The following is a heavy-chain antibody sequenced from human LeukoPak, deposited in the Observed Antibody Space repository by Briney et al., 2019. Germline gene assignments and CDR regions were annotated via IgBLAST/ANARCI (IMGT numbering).Heavy chain of an antibody. D-gene: IGHD5-12*01. CDR2: IYYSGST. CDR3: ARGQYSGYSGYYYYYYMDV. V-gene: IGHV4-39*01. CDR1: GGSISSSSYY. Sequence: PSETLSLTCTVSGGSISSSSYYWGWIRQPPGKGLEWIGSIYYSGSTYYNPSLKSRVTISVDTSKNQFSLKLSSVTAADTAVYYCARGQYSGYSGYYYYYYMDVWGKGTTVTVSS. J-gene: IGHJ6*03.